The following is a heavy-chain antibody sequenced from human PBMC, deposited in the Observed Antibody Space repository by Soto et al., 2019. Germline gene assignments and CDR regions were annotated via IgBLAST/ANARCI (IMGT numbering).Heavy chain of an antibody. Sequence: PSETLSLTCTVSGGSFSSGGYYWSWIRQLPGKGLEWIGYIYYSGITYYNPSLKSRFTISLDTSKNQFSLKLSSVTAADTAVYYCARSTSFSGHHGYWGQGTLVTVSS. CDR2: IYYSGIT. V-gene: IGHV4-31*03. J-gene: IGHJ4*02. CDR1: GGSFSSGGYY. CDR3: ARSTSFSGHHGY. D-gene: IGHD2-8*02.